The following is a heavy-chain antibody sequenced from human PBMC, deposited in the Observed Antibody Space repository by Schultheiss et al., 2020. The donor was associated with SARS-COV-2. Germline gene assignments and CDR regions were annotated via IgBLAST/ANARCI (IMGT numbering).Heavy chain of an antibody. CDR3: AREGDYGMDV. Sequence: GGSLRLSCAASGFTFSSYSMNWVRQAPGKGLEWVSAISGSGGSTYYADSVKGRFTISRDNAKNTLYLQMNSLRAEDTAVYYCAREGDYGMDVWGQGTTVTVSS. CDR1: GFTFSSYS. J-gene: IGHJ6*02. CDR2: ISGSGGST. V-gene: IGHV3-21*01.